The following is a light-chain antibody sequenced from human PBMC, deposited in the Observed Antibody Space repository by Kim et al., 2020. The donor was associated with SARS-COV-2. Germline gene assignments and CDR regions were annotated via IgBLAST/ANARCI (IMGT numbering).Light chain of an antibody. CDR2: EDN. Sequence: NFMLTQPRSVSESPGKTVTISCTRNSGNIASKYVQWYQQRPGSSPTPVILEDNQRPSGVPDRFSGSIDTSSNSASLTISGLSLEDEADYYCQYYGDFNWVFGGGTKLTVL. CDR3: QYYGDFNWV. J-gene: IGLJ3*02. CDR1: SGNIASKY. V-gene: IGLV6-57*01.